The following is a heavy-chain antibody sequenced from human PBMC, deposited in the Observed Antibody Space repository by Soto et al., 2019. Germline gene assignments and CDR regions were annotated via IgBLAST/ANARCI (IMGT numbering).Heavy chain of an antibody. D-gene: IGHD6-6*01. CDR2: LSFDGSNQ. J-gene: IGHJ4*02. Sequence: PGGSLRLSCAASGFTFSTYPMHWVRQAPGKGLEWVAVLSFDGSNQYYADSVKGRFTISRDNSKNTLYLQMNSLRAEDTAVYYCAKVSSIAARGKYYFDYWGQGTPVTVSS. V-gene: IGHV3-30-3*01. CDR3: AKVSSIAARGKYYFDY. CDR1: GFTFSTYP.